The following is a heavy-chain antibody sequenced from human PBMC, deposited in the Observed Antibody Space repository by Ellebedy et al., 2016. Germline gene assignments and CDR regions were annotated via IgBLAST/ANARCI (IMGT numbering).Heavy chain of an antibody. V-gene: IGHV3-21*06. CDR1: GLNFNTFF. CDR3: ARDGSEWSRDY. CDR2: IDFRGTGT. D-gene: IGHD3-3*01. J-gene: IGHJ4*02. Sequence: GESLKISXTASGLNFNTFFMSWVRQAPGKGLEWVATIDFRGTGTYYGDSVKGRFIVSRDNTKNSLFLQMNSLGVEDTAVYYCARDGSEWSRDYWGQGTLVTVSS.